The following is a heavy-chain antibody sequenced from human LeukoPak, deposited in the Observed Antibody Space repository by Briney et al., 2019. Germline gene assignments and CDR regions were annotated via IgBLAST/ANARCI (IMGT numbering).Heavy chain of an antibody. CDR2: VYDSGST. J-gene: IGHJ4*02. CDR3: ARGIAAAGIYFDF. V-gene: IGHV4-59*01. Sequence: SETLSLTCTVSGGSISSYHWSWIRQPPGKGLEWIGYVYDSGSTNSHPSLKSRVTISVDTSKNQFSLKLSSVTAADTAVYYCARGIAAAGIYFDFWGQGTLVTVSS. CDR1: GGSISSYH. D-gene: IGHD6-13*01.